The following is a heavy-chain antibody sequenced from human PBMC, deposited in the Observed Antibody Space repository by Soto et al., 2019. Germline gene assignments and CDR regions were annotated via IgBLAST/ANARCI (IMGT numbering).Heavy chain of an antibody. CDR3: AREVGVAARD. V-gene: IGHV4-59*01. CDR2: IYYSGST. CDR1: GGSISSYY. D-gene: IGHD6-6*01. Sequence: SETLSLTCTVSGGSISSYYWSWIRQPPGKGLEWIGYIYYSGSTNYNPSLKSRVTISVDTSKNQFSLKLSSVTAADTAVYYCAREVGVAARDWGQGTLVTVSS. J-gene: IGHJ4*02.